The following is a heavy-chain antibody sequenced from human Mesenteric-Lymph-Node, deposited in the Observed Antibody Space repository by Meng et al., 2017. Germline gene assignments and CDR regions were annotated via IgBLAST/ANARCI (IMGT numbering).Heavy chain of an antibody. V-gene: IGHV1-3*01. CDR3: ARKGGYCGSDCYYLDF. Sequence: ASVKVSCKASGYTFTSYAMHWVRQAPGQRLEWMGWINAGNGNTKYSQKFQGRVTITRDTSASTAYMELSSLRSEDTAVYYCARKGGYCGSDCYYLDFWGQGTLVTVSS. D-gene: IGHD2-21*02. CDR1: GYTFTSYA. CDR2: INAGNGNT. J-gene: IGHJ4*02.